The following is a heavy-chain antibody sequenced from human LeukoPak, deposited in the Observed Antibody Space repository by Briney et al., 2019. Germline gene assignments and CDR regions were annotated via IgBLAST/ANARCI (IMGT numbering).Heavy chain of an antibody. D-gene: IGHD1-26*01. V-gene: IGHV3-7*01. CDR1: GFTFSSYW. CDR3: ARAGQVGATGTKY. J-gene: IGHJ4*02. Sequence: GGSLRLPCAASGFTFSSYWMSWVRQAPGKGLEWVANIKQDGSEKYYVDSVKGRFTISRDNAKNSLYLQMNSLRAEDTAVYYCARAGQVGATGTKYWGQGTLVTVSS. CDR2: IKQDGSEK.